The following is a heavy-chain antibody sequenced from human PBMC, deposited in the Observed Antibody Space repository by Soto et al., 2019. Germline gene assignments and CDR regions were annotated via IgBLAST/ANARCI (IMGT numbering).Heavy chain of an antibody. CDR1: GGSISSYY. CDR2: IYYSGST. Sequence: SETLSLTCTVSGGSISSYYWSWIRQPPGKGLEWIGYIYYSGSTNYNPSLKSRVTISVDTSKNQFSLKLNSMTAADTAVYYCSSLPDGYTSGLDYWGQGTLVTVSS. J-gene: IGHJ4*02. D-gene: IGHD5-12*01. CDR3: SSLPDGYTSGLDY. V-gene: IGHV4-59*08.